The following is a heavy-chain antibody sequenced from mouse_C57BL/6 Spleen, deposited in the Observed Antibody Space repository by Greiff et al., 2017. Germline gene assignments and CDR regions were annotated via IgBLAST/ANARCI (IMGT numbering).Heavy chain of an antibody. CDR2: INPNNGGT. CDR1: GYTFTDYN. CDR3: ASGGLANWGAWFAY. Sequence: EVKLVESGPELVKPGASVKMSCKASGYTFTDYNMHWVKQSHGKSLEWIGYINPNNGGTSYNQKFKGKATLTVNKSSSTAYMELRSLTSEDSAVYYCASGGLANWGAWFAYWGQGTLVTVSA. V-gene: IGHV1-22*01. J-gene: IGHJ3*01. D-gene: IGHD4-1*01.